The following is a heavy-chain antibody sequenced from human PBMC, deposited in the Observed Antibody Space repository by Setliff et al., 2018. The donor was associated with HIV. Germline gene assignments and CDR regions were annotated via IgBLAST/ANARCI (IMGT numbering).Heavy chain of an antibody. CDR1: GYNFGSYF. V-gene: IGHV1-69-2*01. CDR3: GRGVFLSGSGWYIVYYFDY. D-gene: IGHD6-19*01. J-gene: IGHJ4*02. Sequence: GASVKVSCKASGYNFGSYFMHWVRQAPGKGLEWMGLIDPEDGETIYGAKFQGRVTMTADTSAATAYMVLSSLRSEDTALYCCGRGVFLSGSGWYIVYYFDYWCQGTRVTV. CDR2: IDPEDGET.